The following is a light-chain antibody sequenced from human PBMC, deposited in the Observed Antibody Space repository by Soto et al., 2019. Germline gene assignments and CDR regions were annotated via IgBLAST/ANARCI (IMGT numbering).Light chain of an antibody. CDR2: GAS. Sequence: EIVMTXXXXTLSVSPGERATLSCRASQSVSSNLAWYQQKPGQAPRLLIYGASTRATGIPARFSGSGSGTEFTLTISSLQSEDFAVYDCQQYNNWPPWTFGQGTKVEIK. J-gene: IGKJ1*01. CDR1: QSVSSN. CDR3: QQYNNWPPWT. V-gene: IGKV3-15*01.